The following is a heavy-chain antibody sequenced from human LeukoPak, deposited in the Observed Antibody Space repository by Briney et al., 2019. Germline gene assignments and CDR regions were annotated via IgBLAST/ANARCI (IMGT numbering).Heavy chain of an antibody. CDR1: GGSISSYY. CDR3: AGTILTGYYSTLDY. V-gene: IGHV4-59*01. Sequence: SETLSLTCTVSGGSISSYYWSWIRQPPGKGLEWIGYIYYSGSNNYKPYLKSRVTISVDTSKNQFSLKLSSVTAADTAVYYCAGTILTGYYSTLDYWGQGTLVTVSS. J-gene: IGHJ4*02. CDR2: IYYSGSN. D-gene: IGHD3-9*01.